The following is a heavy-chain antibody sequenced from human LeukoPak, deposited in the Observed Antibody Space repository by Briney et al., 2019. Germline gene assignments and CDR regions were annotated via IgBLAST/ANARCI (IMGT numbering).Heavy chain of an antibody. Sequence: PSETLSLTCTVSGYSISSGYYWGWIRQPPGKGLEWIGNIYPTGSTYYNPSLKSRVTISVDTSKNQFSLKLSSVTAADTAVYYCARRGPPRTMLRGVKSGWFDPWGQGTLVTVSS. CDR1: GYSISSGYY. CDR3: ARRGPPRTMLRGVKSGWFDP. CDR2: IYPTGST. J-gene: IGHJ5*02. V-gene: IGHV4-38-2*02. D-gene: IGHD3-10*01.